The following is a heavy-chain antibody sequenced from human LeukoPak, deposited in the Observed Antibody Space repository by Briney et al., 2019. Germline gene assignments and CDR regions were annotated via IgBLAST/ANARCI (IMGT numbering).Heavy chain of an antibody. D-gene: IGHD2-2*01. J-gene: IGHJ5*02. CDR2: IKKDGSEI. V-gene: IGHV3-7*01. CDR3: ARVEILGYCSSASCYAVFAP. CDR1: GFTFSNYW. Sequence: GGSLRLSCVASGFTFSNYWMSWVRQAPGKGLEWVANIKKDGSEIYSVDSVKGRFTISRDNAKNSLYLQMNSLRAEDTAVYYCARVEILGYCSSASCYAVFAPWGQGTLVTVSS.